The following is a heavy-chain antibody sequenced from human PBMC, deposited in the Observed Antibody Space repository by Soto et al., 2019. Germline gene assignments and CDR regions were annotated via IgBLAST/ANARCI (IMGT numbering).Heavy chain of an antibody. CDR3: AKDKEYDTTNWFDP. CDR2: ISWNSGSI. J-gene: IGHJ5*02. V-gene: IGHV3-9*01. D-gene: IGHD3-9*01. CDR1: GFSFDDYA. Sequence: PGGSLRLSCAASGFSFDDYAMHWVRQAPGKGLEWVSGISWNSGSIGYADSVKGRFTISRDNAKNSLYLQMNSLRAEDTALYYCAKDKEYDTTNWFDPWGQGTLVTVSS.